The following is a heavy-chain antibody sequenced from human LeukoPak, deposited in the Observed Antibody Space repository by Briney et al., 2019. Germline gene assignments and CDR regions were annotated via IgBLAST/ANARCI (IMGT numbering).Heavy chain of an antibody. CDR2: IYYSGST. CDR1: GGSISSSSYY. Sequence: PSETLSLTCTVSGGSISSSSYYWGWIRQPPGKGLEWIGSIYYSGSTYYNPSLKSRVTISVDTSKNQFSLKLSSVTAADTAVYYCARHRITVVWGVNMGPNWFDPWGQGTLVTVSS. CDR3: ARHRITVVWGVNMGPNWFDP. V-gene: IGHV4-39*01. J-gene: IGHJ5*02. D-gene: IGHD3-10*01.